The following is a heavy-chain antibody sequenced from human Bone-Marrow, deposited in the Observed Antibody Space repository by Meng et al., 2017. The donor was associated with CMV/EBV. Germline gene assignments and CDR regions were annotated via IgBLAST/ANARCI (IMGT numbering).Heavy chain of an antibody. D-gene: IGHD2-2*02. Sequence: GESLKISCAASGFTFSSYEMNWVRQAPGKGLEWVSYISSRGNTIYYTDSVKGRFTISRDNTKNSLYLQMNNLRAEDTAVYYCARDEYCSSTSCYRGGMDVWGQGTTVTVSS. CDR1: GFTFSSYE. V-gene: IGHV3-48*03. CDR3: ARDEYCSSTSCYRGGMDV. CDR2: ISSRGNTI. J-gene: IGHJ6*02.